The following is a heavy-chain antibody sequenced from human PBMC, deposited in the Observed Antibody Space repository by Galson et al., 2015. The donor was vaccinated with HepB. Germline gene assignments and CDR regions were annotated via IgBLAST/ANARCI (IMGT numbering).Heavy chain of an antibody. CDR3: AKDGVWSVDC. J-gene: IGHJ4*02. CDR2: IVYDGSKA. Sequence: SLRLSCAASGFTFSSHTMHWVRQAPGKGLEWVELIVYDGSKAYYANSVKGRFTISRDQSKNTVTLQMNSLRDEDTAVYYCAKDGVWSVDCWGQGTLVTVSS. V-gene: IGHV3-30*04. CDR1: GFTFSSHT. D-gene: IGHD2-8*02.